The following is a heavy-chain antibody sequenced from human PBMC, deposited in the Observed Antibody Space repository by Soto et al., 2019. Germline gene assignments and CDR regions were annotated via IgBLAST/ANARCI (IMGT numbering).Heavy chain of an antibody. CDR1: GGTFSSYA. Sequence: QVQLVQSGAEVKKPGSSVKVSCKASGGTFSSYAISWVRQAPGQGLEWMGGIIPIFGTANYAQKFQGRVTSTADESTSTAYMELSSLRSEDTAVYYCASVYCTNGVCYPAPFDYWGQGTLVTVSS. D-gene: IGHD2-8*01. J-gene: IGHJ4*02. CDR2: IIPIFGTA. CDR3: ASVYCTNGVCYPAPFDY. V-gene: IGHV1-69*01.